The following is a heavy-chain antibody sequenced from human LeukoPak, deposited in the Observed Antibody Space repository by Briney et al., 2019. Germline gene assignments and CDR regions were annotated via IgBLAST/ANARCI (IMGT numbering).Heavy chain of an antibody. V-gene: IGHV3-20*04. CDR2: INWNGGSK. Sequence: GGSLRLSCAASGFTFDDSVMSWVRQVPGKGLEWVSGINWNGGSKGYVDSVKGRFTISRDNAKNSLYLQMNSLRAEDTALYYCARDWFTRLGELSPDRAFDYWGQGTLVTVSS. D-gene: IGHD3-16*02. J-gene: IGHJ4*02. CDR3: ARDWFTRLGELSPDRAFDY. CDR1: GFTFDDSV.